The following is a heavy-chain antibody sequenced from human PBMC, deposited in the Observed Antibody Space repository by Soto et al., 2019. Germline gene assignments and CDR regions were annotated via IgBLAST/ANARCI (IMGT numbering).Heavy chain of an antibody. D-gene: IGHD3-3*01. CDR1: GYTFTSFD. CDR2: ISAYSDNT. V-gene: IGHV1-18*01. Sequence: ASVKVSCKASGYTFTSFDINWVRQAPGQGLEWMGWISAYSDNTNYAQNLQGRVTMTTDTSTSTAYMELRSLRSDDTAVYYCARDMYDFWSGFGDYGMDVWGQGTTVTVSS. J-gene: IGHJ6*02. CDR3: ARDMYDFWSGFGDYGMDV.